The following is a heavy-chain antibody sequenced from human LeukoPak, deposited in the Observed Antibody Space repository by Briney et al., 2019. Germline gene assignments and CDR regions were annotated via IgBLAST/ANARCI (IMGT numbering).Heavy chain of an antibody. CDR1: GYTFTSYD. J-gene: IGHJ6*03. Sequence: ASVKVSCKASGYTFTSYDINWVRQATGQGLEWMGWMNPNSGNTGYAQKFQGRVTITRNTSISTAYMELSSLRSEDTAVYYCAKHWSYCSTTSCFFNYYYYMDVWGKGTTVTVSS. D-gene: IGHD2-2*01. V-gene: IGHV1-8*03. CDR3: AKHWSYCSTTSCFFNYYYYMDV. CDR2: MNPNSGNT.